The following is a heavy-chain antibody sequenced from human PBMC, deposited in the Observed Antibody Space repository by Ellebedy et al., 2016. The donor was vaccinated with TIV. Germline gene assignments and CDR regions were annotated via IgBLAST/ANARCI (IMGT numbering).Heavy chain of an antibody. V-gene: IGHV3-7*01. J-gene: IGHJ5*02. Sequence: PGGSLRLSCVASGFSFRSYWMSWVRQAPGKGLEWVASIYHGGSQQYYVDSVKGRFTISRDNAKNSLYLQMVSLRAADTAVYYCARRGSYGDYAVQINAWFDRWGQGTLVTVSS. CDR3: ARRGSYGDYAVQINAWFDR. D-gene: IGHD4-17*01. CDR2: IYHGGSQQ. CDR1: GFSFRSYW.